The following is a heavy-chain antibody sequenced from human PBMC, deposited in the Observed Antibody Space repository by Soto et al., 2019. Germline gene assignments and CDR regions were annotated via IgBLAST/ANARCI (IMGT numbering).Heavy chain of an antibody. D-gene: IGHD3-22*01. CDR3: ARDRSYYDGSGSYSPPY. J-gene: IGHJ4*02. CDR1: GFTFSSYA. Sequence: PGGSLRLSCAASGFTFSSYAMNWVRQAPGKGLEWVSAISGSAATTHFADSVKGRFTISRDNSKNTLYLQMNSLRAEDTAVYYCARDRSYYDGSGSYSPPYWGQGTLVTVSS. V-gene: IGHV3-23*01. CDR2: ISGSAATT.